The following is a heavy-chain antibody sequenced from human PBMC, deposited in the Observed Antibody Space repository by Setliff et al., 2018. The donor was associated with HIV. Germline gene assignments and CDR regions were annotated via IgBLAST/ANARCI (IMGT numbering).Heavy chain of an antibody. V-gene: IGHV2-70*11. J-gene: IGHJ4*02. D-gene: IGHD3-3*01. Sequence: SGPTLVNPTQTLTLTCSFSGFSLSTTGMSLSWIRQPPGKALEWLARIDWDDDKYYSTSLKTRLTISKDTSKSQVVLTMTNMDPLDTATYFCARYNFRRGYWDYFDYWGQGTQVTVSS. CDR1: GFSLSTTGMS. CDR3: ARYNFRRGYWDYFDY. CDR2: IDWDDDK.